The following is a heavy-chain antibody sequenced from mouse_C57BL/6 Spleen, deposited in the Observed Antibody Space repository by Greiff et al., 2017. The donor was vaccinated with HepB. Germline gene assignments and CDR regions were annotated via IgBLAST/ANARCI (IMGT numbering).Heavy chain of an antibody. D-gene: IGHD2-5*01. V-gene: IGHV1-53*01. CDR1: GYTFTSYW. J-gene: IGHJ2*01. Sequence: VQLQQPGAELVKPGASVKMSCKASGYTFTSYWMHWVKQRPGQGLEWIGNINPSNGGTNYNEKFKSKATLTVDKSSSTAYMQLSSLTSEDSAVYYCARSWYSNYDDYWGQGTTLTVSS. CDR3: ARSWYSNYDDY. CDR2: INPSNGGT.